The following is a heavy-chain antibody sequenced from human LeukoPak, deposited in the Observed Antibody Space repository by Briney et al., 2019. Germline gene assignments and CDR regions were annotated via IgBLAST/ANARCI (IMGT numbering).Heavy chain of an antibody. CDR1: GGTFSSYA. CDR3: ARDYSSGYSRAHDAFDI. D-gene: IGHD3-22*01. J-gene: IGHJ3*02. V-gene: IGHV1-69*13. Sequence: SVKVSCKASGGTFSSYAISWVRQAPGQGLEWMGGIIPIFGTADYAQKFQGRVTITADESTSTAYMELSSLRSEDTAVYYCARDYSSGYSRAHDAFDIWGQGTMVTVSS. CDR2: IIPIFGTA.